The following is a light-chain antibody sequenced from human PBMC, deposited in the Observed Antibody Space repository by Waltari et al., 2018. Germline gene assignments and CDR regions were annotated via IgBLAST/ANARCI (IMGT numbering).Light chain of an antibody. Sequence: DVQMTQSPSSLSASVGDRVPITCQASQDISNYLNWYQQKPGKAPKLLIYDASTLETGVPSRFSGSGSGTDFTFTINSLQPEDIAAYYCQHYDNLLLTFGGGTKVEIK. V-gene: IGKV1-33*01. CDR2: DAS. CDR1: QDISNY. CDR3: QHYDNLLLT. J-gene: IGKJ4*01.